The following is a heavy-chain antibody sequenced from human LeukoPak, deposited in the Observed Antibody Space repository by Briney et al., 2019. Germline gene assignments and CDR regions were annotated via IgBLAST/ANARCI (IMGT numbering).Heavy chain of an antibody. V-gene: IGHV3-11*04. CDR2: ISSSGFTI. D-gene: IGHD6-6*01. Sequence: PGGSLRLSCAASGFTFSDYYMSWIRQAPGKGLEWVSYISSSGFTIYYADSVKGRFTISRDNAKNSLYLQMNSLRAEDTAVYYCARDMYSSSSWENYYGMDVWGQGTTVTVSS. CDR3: ARDMYSSSSWENYYGMDV. CDR1: GFTFSDYY. J-gene: IGHJ6*02.